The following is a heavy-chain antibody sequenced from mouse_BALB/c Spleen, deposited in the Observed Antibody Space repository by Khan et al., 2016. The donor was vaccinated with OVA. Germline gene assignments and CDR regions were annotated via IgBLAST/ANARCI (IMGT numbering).Heavy chain of an antibody. CDR1: GFSLTSYG. Sequence: VQLKQSGPGLVQPSQSLSITCTVSGFSLTSYGVHWVRQSPGKGLEWLGVIWSGGSTDFNAAFISRLSLSKDNSKSQVFFKMNSLQTNDTAIYYCARNFIGTTDDAMDYWGQGTSVTVSS. J-gene: IGHJ4*01. CDR3: ARNFIGTTDDAMDY. D-gene: IGHD2-14*01. V-gene: IGHV2-2*02. CDR2: IWSGGST.